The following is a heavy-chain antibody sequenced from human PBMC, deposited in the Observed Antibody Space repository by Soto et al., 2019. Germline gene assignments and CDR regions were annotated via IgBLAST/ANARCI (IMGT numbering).Heavy chain of an antibody. CDR1: GYRFTRYW. D-gene: IGHD6-13*01. CDR2: IYPGDSDT. J-gene: IGHJ6*02. V-gene: IGHV5-51*01. CDR3: ARTAAAGKYYYGMDV. Sequence: GESLKISCTVSGYRFTRYWIAWVRQMPGKGLESMGIIYPGDSDTRYSPSFQGQVTISADKSISTAYLQWSSLKASDTAMYYCARTAAAGKYYYGMDVWGQGTTVTVSS.